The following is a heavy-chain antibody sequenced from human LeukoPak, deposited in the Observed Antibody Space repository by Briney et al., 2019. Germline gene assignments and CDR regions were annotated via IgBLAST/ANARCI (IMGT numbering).Heavy chain of an antibody. CDR2: INPNSGGT. V-gene: IGHV1-2*02. J-gene: IGHJ6*02. CDR1: GYTFTGYY. D-gene: IGHD1-26*01. Sequence: ASVKVSCKASGYTFTGYYMHWVRQAPGQGLEWMGWINPNSGGTNYAQKFQGRVTMTRDTSISTAYMELSRLRSDDTAVYYCACSSGSYYYYYGMDVWGQGTTATVSS. CDR3: ACSSGSYYYYYGMDV.